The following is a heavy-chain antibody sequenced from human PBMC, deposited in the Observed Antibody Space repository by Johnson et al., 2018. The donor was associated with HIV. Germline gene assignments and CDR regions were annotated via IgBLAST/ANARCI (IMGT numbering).Heavy chain of an antibody. J-gene: IGHJ3*02. CDR1: GFAFSNYA. CDR2: ISNDGSDK. Sequence: QVQLVESGGGVVQPGTSLRLSCTASGFAFSNYAMHWVRQAPGKGLEWVAVISNDGSDKYYADSVKGRFTLSRDNSKNTLYLQMNSLRAEDTAVYYCARDRGGIAEQSGAFDIWGQGTMVTVSS. V-gene: IGHV3-30*04. CDR3: ARDRGGIAEQSGAFDI. D-gene: IGHD6-13*01.